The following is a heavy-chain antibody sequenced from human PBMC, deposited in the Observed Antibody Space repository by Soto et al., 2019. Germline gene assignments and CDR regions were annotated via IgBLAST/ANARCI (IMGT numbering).Heavy chain of an antibody. CDR1: GGSISSYY. Sequence: SETLSLTCTVSGGSISSYYWSWIRQPAGKGLEWIGRIYTSGSTNYNPSLKSRVTMSVDTSKNQFSLKLSSVTAADTAVYYCARDFLAAAGTYYYYGMDVWRQGTTVTVSS. CDR3: ARDFLAAAGTYYYYGMDV. CDR2: IYTSGST. D-gene: IGHD6-13*01. V-gene: IGHV4-4*07. J-gene: IGHJ6*02.